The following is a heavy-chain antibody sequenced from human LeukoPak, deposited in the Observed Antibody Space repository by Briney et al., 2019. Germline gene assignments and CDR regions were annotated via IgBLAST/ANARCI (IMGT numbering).Heavy chain of an antibody. CDR1: GFTFSSYW. J-gene: IGHJ6*03. CDR3: ARRGYYGSGKAMDV. D-gene: IGHD3-10*01. V-gene: IGHV3-7*01. CDR2: IKQDGSEK. Sequence: GGSLRLSCAASGFTFSSYWMSWVRQAPGKGLEWVANIKQDGSEKYYVDSVKGRFTISRDNAKNSLYLQMNSLRAEDTAVYYCARRGYYGSGKAMDVWGKGTTVTISS.